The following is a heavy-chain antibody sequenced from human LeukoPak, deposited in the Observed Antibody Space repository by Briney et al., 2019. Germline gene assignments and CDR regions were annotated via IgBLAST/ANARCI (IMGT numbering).Heavy chain of an antibody. CDR2: INHSGST. CDR3: ARASYYDSSGSLDYYYGMDV. CDR1: GGSFSGYY. J-gene: IGHJ6*02. D-gene: IGHD3-22*01. V-gene: IGHV4-34*01. Sequence: PSETLSLTCAVYGGSFSGYYWSWIRQPPGKGLEWIGEINHSGSTNHNPSLKSRVTISVDTSKNQFSLKLSSVTAADTAVYYCARASYYDSSGSLDYYYGMDVWGQGTTVTVSS.